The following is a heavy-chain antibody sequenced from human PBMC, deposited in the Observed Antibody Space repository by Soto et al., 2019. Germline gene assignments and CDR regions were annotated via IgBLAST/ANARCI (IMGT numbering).Heavy chain of an antibody. CDR1: GGSVNNYY. Sequence: QVQLQESGPGLLKPSETLSLTCTVFGGSVNNYYWSWIRQPPGKGLEWIGYIYNSGSTNYNPSLKSRVTVSVDTSRNQLSLRLSSVTAADTAVYYCARLGSGYDGVDVLDIWGQGTMVIVSS. D-gene: IGHD5-12*01. CDR2: IYNSGST. CDR3: ARLGSGYDGVDVLDI. J-gene: IGHJ3*02. V-gene: IGHV4-59*02.